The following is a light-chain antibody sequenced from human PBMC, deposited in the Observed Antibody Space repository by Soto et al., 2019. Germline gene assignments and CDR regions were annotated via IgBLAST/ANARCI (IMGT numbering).Light chain of an antibody. V-gene: IGLV2-11*01. J-gene: IGLJ1*01. CDR3: CSYAGSSTFDV. CDR1: SSGVRDYNF. CDR2: DVS. Sequence: QSALTQPRSVSGSPGQSVTISCTGTSSGVRDYNFVSWYQQHPGKAPKLMIYDVSKRPSGVPNRFSGSKSGNTASLTISGLQADDEADYYCCSYAGSSTFDVFGTGTKVTVL.